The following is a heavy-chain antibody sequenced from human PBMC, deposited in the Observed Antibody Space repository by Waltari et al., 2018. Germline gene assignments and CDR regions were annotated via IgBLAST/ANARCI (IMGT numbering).Heavy chain of an antibody. CDR2: SSGSGGST. Sequence: EVQLLESGGGLVQPGGSLRLSCAASGFTFSSYAMSWVRQAPGKGMEWVSASSGSGGSTYYADSVKGRYTISRDNAKNTLYLQMNSLRAEDTAVYYCAKDVTRAIQGWFDPWGQGTLVTVSS. CDR3: AKDVTRAIQGWFDP. D-gene: IGHD2-2*01. J-gene: IGHJ5*02. V-gene: IGHV3-23*01. CDR1: GFTFSSYA.